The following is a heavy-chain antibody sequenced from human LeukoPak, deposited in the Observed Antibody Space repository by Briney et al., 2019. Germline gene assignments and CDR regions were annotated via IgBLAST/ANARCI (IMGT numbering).Heavy chain of an antibody. Sequence: SQTLSLTCTVSGGSISSGDYYWNWIRQPPGKGLEWIGYIYYSGSTYYNPSLKSRVTISVDTSKNQFSLKLSSVTAADTAVYYCARFILHQLPNAKGAFDIWGQGTMVTVSP. V-gene: IGHV4-30-4*08. CDR1: GGSISSGDYY. J-gene: IGHJ3*02. CDR3: ARFILHQLPNAKGAFDI. CDR2: IYYSGST. D-gene: IGHD2-2*01.